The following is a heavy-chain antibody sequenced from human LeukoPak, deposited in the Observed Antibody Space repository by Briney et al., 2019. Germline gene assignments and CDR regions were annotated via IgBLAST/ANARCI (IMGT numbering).Heavy chain of an antibody. Sequence: GGSLRLSCAASGFTFSSNGMHWVRQAPGKGLEWVAVISYDGSNKYYADSVKGRITISRDNSKNTLYLQMNSLRAEDTAVYYCAKDYGGNTAGAFDIWGQGTMVTVSS. D-gene: IGHD4-23*01. CDR2: ISYDGSNK. CDR1: GFTFSSNG. CDR3: AKDYGGNTAGAFDI. J-gene: IGHJ3*02. V-gene: IGHV3-30*18.